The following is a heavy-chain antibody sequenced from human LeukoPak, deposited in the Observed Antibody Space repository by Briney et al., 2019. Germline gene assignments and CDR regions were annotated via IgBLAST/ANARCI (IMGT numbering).Heavy chain of an antibody. J-gene: IGHJ4*02. Sequence: PGGSLRLSCAASGFTFSSYAMSWVRQAPGKGLEWVSAISGSGGSSPYADSVKGRFTISRDNSKNTLYLQMNRLRAEDTAVYYCAKGYCASSTCYARFDTWGQGTLVTVSS. V-gene: IGHV3-23*01. CDR3: AKGYCASSTCYARFDT. D-gene: IGHD2-2*01. CDR2: ISGSGGSS. CDR1: GFTFSSYA.